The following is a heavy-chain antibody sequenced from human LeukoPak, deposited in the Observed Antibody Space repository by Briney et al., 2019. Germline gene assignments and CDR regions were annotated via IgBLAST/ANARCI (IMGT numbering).Heavy chain of an antibody. CDR2: ISSSGSTI. CDR3: ARDVLHYYGSGSYYNDHY. Sequence: GGSLRLSCAASGFTFSSYEMNWVRQAPGKGLEWVSYISSSGSTIYYADSVKGRFTISRDNAKNSLYLQMNSLRAGDTAVYYCARDVLHYYGSGSYYNDHYWGQGTLVTVSS. V-gene: IGHV3-48*03. CDR1: GFTFSSYE. J-gene: IGHJ4*02. D-gene: IGHD3-10*01.